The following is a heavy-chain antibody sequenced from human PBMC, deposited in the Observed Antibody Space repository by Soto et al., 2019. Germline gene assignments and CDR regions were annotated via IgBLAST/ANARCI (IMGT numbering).Heavy chain of an antibody. D-gene: IGHD2-21*01. Sequence: QVQLVQSGAEVKKSGASVKVSCKASGYTFTSYGISWVRQAPGQGLEWMGWISAYSGATNYAQKVQGRVTMTRDTSTRTAYMELRSLRSDDTAVYYCARIAAHKGSFYYYGMDVWGQGTTVTVSS. CDR2: ISAYSGAT. CDR1: GYTFTSYG. V-gene: IGHV1-18*01. J-gene: IGHJ6*02. CDR3: ARIAAHKGSFYYYGMDV.